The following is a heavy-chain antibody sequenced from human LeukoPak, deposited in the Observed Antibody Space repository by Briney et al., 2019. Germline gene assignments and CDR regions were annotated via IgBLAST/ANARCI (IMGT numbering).Heavy chain of an antibody. CDR1: GFTFSSYA. Sequence: GGSLRLSCAASGFTFSSYAMHWVRQAPGKGLEWVAVISYDGSNKYYADSVKGRFTISRDNSKNTLYPQMNSLRAEDTAVYYCAREREDYFDYWGQGTLVTVSS. V-gene: IGHV3-30-3*01. CDR3: AREREDYFDY. CDR2: ISYDGSNK. D-gene: IGHD1-26*01. J-gene: IGHJ4*02.